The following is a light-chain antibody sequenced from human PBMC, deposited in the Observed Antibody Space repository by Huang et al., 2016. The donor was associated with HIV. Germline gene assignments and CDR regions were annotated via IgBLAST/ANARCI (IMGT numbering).Light chain of an antibody. V-gene: IGKV1-39*01. J-gene: IGKJ5*01. Sequence: IQMTQSPTSLSASVGDRVSIACRASQSISTYLNWYQQKPGKAPKLLISSASALHSCVPSRFSVSGSGTDFTLTIRGLQLDDFATYYCQQSYSALSSFGPGTRL. CDR2: SAS. CDR3: QQSYSALSS. CDR1: QSISTY.